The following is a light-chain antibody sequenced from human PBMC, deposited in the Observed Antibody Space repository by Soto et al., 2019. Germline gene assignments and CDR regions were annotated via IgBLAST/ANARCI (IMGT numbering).Light chain of an antibody. V-gene: IGKV3-20*01. CDR1: QSVSSS. CDR3: QQYGGSPRT. J-gene: IGKJ1*01. Sequence: EIVLTQSPGTLSLSPGEGVTLSCRASQSVSSSLAWYQQKRGQSPRLLIYGASSRATGIPNRFSGSGSGTDCPLTSSRLEPEDFAVYYCQQYGGSPRTFGQGTKVDFK. CDR2: GAS.